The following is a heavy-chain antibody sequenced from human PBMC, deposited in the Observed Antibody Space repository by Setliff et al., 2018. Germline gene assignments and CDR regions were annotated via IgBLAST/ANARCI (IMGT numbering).Heavy chain of an antibody. CDR3: ARDALYDSNDRNSYYGNWLDP. D-gene: IGHD3-22*01. CDR1: GVTFSSYA. J-gene: IGHJ5*02. V-gene: IGHV1-69*13. CDR2: IIPIYGST. Sequence: GASVKVSCKASGVTFSSYAIIWVRQAPGQGPEWMGGIIPIYGSTNNAEKFQGRVTFSADESMSTVYMELSSLTSADTALYYCARDALYDSNDRNSYYGNWLDPWGQGTLVTVSS.